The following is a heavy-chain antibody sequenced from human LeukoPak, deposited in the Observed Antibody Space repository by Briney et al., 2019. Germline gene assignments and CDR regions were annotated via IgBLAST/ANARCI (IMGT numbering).Heavy chain of an antibody. J-gene: IGHJ3*02. Sequence: SVRVSCKASGGTFSSYAISWVRQAPGQGLEWMGGIIPIFGTANYAQKFQGRVTITTDESTSTAYMELSSLRSEDTAVYYCARDGGPSGDHAFDIWGQGTMVAVSS. V-gene: IGHV1-69*05. CDR3: ARDGGPSGDHAFDI. CDR2: IIPIFGTA. D-gene: IGHD3-3*01. CDR1: GGTFSSYA.